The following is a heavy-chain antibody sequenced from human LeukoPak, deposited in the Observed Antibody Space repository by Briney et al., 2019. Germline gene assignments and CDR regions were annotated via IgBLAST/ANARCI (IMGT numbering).Heavy chain of an antibody. D-gene: IGHD6-19*01. V-gene: IGHV3-30*02. CDR3: AKDLTVAGPLDY. Sequence: GGSLRLSCVASGITFSSYGMHWVRQAPGKGLEWVAFIRYDGSNKYYADSVKGRFTISRDNSKNTLYLQMNSLRAEDTAVYYCAKDLTVAGPLDYWGQGTLVTVSS. CDR1: GITFSSYG. J-gene: IGHJ4*02. CDR2: IRYDGSNK.